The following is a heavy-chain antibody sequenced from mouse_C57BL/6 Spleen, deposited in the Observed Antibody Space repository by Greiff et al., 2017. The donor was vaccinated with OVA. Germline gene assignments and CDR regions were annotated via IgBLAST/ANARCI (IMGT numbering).Heavy chain of an antibody. CDR2: INPSTGGT. Sequence: VQLQQSGPELVKPGASVKISCKASGYSFTGYYMNWVKQSPEKSLEWIGEINPSTGGTTYNQKFKAKATLTVDKSSSTAYMQLKSLTSEDSAVYYCARLGYDYDETYWGQGTLVTVSA. CDR3: ARLGYDYDETY. D-gene: IGHD2-4*01. V-gene: IGHV1-42*01. J-gene: IGHJ3*01. CDR1: GYSFTGYY.